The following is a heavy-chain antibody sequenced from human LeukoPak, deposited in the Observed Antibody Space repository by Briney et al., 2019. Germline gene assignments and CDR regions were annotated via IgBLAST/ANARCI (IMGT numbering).Heavy chain of an antibody. CDR2: ISGSGGST. J-gene: IGHJ4*02. CDR3: AKDYSSGWHFDY. D-gene: IGHD6-19*01. V-gene: IGHV3-23*01. Sequence: TGGSLRLSCAASGFTFSSYAMSWVRQAPGKGLEWVSAISGSGGSTYYADSVKGRFTISRDNSKSTLYLQMNSLRAEDTAVYYCAKDYSSGWHFDYWGQGTLVTVSP. CDR1: GFTFSSYA.